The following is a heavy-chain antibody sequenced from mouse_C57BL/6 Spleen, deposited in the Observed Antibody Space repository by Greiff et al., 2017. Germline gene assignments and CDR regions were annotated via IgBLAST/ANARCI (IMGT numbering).Heavy chain of an antibody. CDR1: GYAFTNYL. V-gene: IGHV1-54*01. CDR3: ARGGIYYDSRRGSYFDY. D-gene: IGHD2-4*01. Sequence: VKLMESGAELVRPGTSVKVSCKASGYAFTNYLIEWVKQRPGQGLEWIGVINPGSGGTNYNEKFKGKATLTADKSSSTAYMQLSSLTSEDSAVYFCARGGIYYDSRRGSYFDYWGQGTTLTVSS. J-gene: IGHJ2*01. CDR2: INPGSGGT.